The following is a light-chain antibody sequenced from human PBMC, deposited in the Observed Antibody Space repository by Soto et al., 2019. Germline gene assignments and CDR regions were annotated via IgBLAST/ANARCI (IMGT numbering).Light chain of an antibody. V-gene: IGKV1-5*01. CDR2: DVS. J-gene: IGKJ1*01. Sequence: DIQMTQAPSTLSASVGDRVTITCRASQSINAWLAWYQQKPGKAPKLLIYDVSTLDSEVPSSFSGSASGTEFTPTLGYLQSDDFATYSRQHYHCYHTLGKGTKV. CDR3: QHYHCYHT. CDR1: QSINAW.